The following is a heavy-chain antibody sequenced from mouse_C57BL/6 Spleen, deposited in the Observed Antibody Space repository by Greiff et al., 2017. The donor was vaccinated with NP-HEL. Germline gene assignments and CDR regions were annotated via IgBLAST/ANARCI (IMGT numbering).Heavy chain of an antibody. CDR2: ISDGGSYT. V-gene: IGHV5-4*03. CDR1: GFTFSSYA. CDR3: ARVWLRRPDYYAMDY. Sequence: DVKLVESGGGLVKPGGSLKLSCAASGFTFSSYAMSWVRQTPEKRLEWVATISDGGSYTYYPDNVKGRFTISRDNAKNNLYLQMSHLKSEDTAMYYCARVWLRRPDYYAMDYWGQGTSVTVSS. D-gene: IGHD2-2*01. J-gene: IGHJ4*01.